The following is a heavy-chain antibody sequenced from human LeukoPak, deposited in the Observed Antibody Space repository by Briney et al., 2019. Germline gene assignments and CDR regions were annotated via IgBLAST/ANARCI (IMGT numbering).Heavy chain of an antibody. CDR3: ARVAAAGTFYYYGMDV. CDR2: INHSGST. D-gene: IGHD6-13*01. CDR1: GGSFSGYY. V-gene: IGHV4-34*01. Sequence: PSETLSLTCAVYGGSFSGYYWSWIRQPPGKGLEWIGEINHSGSTNYNPSLKSRVTISVDTSKNQFSLKLSSVTAADTAVYYCARVAAAGTFYYYGMDVWAKGPRSPSP. J-gene: IGHJ6*02.